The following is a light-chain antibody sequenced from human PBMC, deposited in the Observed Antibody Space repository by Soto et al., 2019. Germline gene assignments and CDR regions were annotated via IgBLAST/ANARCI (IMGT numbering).Light chain of an antibody. CDR3: ASYAGSNIPVL. V-gene: IGLV2-8*01. CDR2: DVT. CDR1: SSDVGGYNF. Sequence: QSVLTQPPSASGSPGQSVTISCTGTSSDVGGYNFVSWYQQHPGKAPKLMFYDVTERPSGVPDRFSGSKSGNTASLTVSGLQGEDEADYYCASYAGSNIPVLFGGGTKLTVL. J-gene: IGLJ2*01.